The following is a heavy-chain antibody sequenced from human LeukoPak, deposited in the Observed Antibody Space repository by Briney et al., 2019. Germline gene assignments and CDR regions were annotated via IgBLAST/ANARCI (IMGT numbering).Heavy chain of an antibody. V-gene: IGHV4-59*01. Sequence: SETLSLTCTVSGGSISSYYWSWIRQPPGKGLEWIGYGHYSGSTNYNPSLKSRVTISVDTSKNQFSLKLSSVTAADTAVYYCASGYYGSGSLPYNWFDPWGQGTLVTVSS. CDR3: ASGYYGSGSLPYNWFDP. D-gene: IGHD3-10*01. CDR2: GHYSGST. CDR1: GGSISSYY. J-gene: IGHJ5*02.